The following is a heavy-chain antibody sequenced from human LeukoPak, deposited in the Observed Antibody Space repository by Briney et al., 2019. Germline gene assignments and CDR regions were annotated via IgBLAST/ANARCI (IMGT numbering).Heavy chain of an antibody. CDR2: ISNDGNNK. CDR1: GVTLTRDA. CDR3: AMMDLASFWSDYLYT. D-gene: IGHD2-8*02. Sequence: PGGSLRLSCAPSGVTLTRDAFRWVRQAPGKGLEWVAVISNDGNNKYHADSVKGRFTIPRDNSRNTLYVQMSSLRAEDTAMYYCAMMDLASFWSDYLYTWGQGTLVSVSS. V-gene: IGHV3-30*14. J-gene: IGHJ4*02.